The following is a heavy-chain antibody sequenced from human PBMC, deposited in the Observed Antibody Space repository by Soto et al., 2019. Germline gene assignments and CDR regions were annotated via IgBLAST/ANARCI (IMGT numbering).Heavy chain of an antibody. V-gene: IGHV3-74*01. CDR2: IDNAGSSV. CDR1: GFTFSSYW. Sequence: EVQLVESGGGLVQPGGSLRLSCAASGFTFSSYWMHWVRQATGKGLVWVSRIDNAGSSVKYADSVKGRFTISRDNAKITLHLQMNSLRAEDTAVYYCSRVGGSVSGMDVWGQGTTVTVSS. CDR3: SRVGGSVSGMDV. J-gene: IGHJ6*02. D-gene: IGHD1-26*01.